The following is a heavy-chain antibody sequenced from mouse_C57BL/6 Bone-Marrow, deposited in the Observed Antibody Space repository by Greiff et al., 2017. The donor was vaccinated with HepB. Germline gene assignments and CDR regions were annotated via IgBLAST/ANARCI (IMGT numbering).Heavy chain of an antibody. Sequence: VQLQQSGAELVRPGAPVTLSCKASGYTFTDYEMHWVKQTPVHGLEWIGAIDPETGGTAYNQKFKGKAILTADKSSSTAYMELRSLTSEDSAVYYCTSSNYYYAMDYWGQGTSVTVSS. CDR2: IDPETGGT. J-gene: IGHJ4*01. CDR1: GYTFTDYE. CDR3: TSSNYYYAMDY. D-gene: IGHD2-5*01. V-gene: IGHV1-15*01.